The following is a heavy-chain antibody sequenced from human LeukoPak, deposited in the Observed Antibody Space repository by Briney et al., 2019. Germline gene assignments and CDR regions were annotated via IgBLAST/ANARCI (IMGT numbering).Heavy chain of an antibody. CDR3: SRINYYAGSDYYKYCFDT. J-gene: IGHJ4*02. Sequence: PGGSLRLSCVASGFTFRSYAMSWVRQAPGKGLEWVSGIGSGGDITYYADSVKGRFTISRGNSKNTLSLQMSSLRVEDTAVYFCSRINYYAGSDYYKYCFDTWGQGTLVTVSS. CDR2: IGSGGDIT. V-gene: IGHV3-23*01. D-gene: IGHD3-22*01. CDR1: GFTFRSYA.